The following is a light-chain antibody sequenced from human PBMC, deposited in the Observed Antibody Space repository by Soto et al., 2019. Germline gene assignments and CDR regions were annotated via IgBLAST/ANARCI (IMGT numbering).Light chain of an antibody. Sequence: IQMTQSPSSLSASIGDRVTITCRASQGIGVRLAWFQQKPGKAPQYLIQSASILQSGVPSRFSGSGSGTEFSLTINSLQPEDVAIYYCLQVNSFPRTFGQGTKVEIK. CDR3: LQVNSFPRT. V-gene: IGKV1-12*01. CDR2: SAS. J-gene: IGKJ1*01. CDR1: QGIGVR.